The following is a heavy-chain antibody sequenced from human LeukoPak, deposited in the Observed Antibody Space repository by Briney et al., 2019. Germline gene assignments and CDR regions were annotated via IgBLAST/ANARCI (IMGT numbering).Heavy chain of an antibody. CDR1: GFTFSSYA. CDR2: ISGSGGST. CDR3: AKEQERYYYYGSGSYPPFDY. D-gene: IGHD3-10*01. V-gene: IGHV3-23*01. Sequence: GGSLRLSCAASGFTFSSYAMSWVRQAPGKGLEWVSAISGSGGSTYYADSVKGRFTISRDNSKNTLYLQMNSLRAEDTAVYYCAKEQERYYYYGSGSYPPFDYWGQGTLVTVSS. J-gene: IGHJ4*02.